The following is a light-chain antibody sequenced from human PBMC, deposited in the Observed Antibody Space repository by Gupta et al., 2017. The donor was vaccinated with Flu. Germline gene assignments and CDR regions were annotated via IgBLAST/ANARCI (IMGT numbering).Light chain of an antibody. J-gene: IGKJ1*01. CDR1: QSVSSN. CDR3: QQYNNWPRT. CDR2: GAS. V-gene: IGKV3-15*01. Sequence: EIVMSQSPAPLSVSPGERATLSCRASQSVSSNLAWYQQKPGQAPRLLIYGASTRATGIPARFSGSGSGTEFTLTISSLQSEDFAVYYCQQYNNWPRTFGQGKKGE.